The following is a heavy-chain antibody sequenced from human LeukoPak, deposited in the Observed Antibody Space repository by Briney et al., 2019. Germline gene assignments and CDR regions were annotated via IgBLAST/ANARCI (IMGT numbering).Heavy chain of an antibody. J-gene: IGHJ3*02. Sequence: SETLSLTCSVSGYSISSGYYWGWVRQAPGKGLEWIGSIDRSGSTNYNPSLKSRVTISVDTSKNQFSLKLSSVTAADTAVYYCATYTAATAFNIWGQGTMVTVSS. V-gene: IGHV4-38-2*02. CDR3: ATYTAATAFNI. D-gene: IGHD3-16*01. CDR1: GYSISSGYY. CDR2: IDRSGST.